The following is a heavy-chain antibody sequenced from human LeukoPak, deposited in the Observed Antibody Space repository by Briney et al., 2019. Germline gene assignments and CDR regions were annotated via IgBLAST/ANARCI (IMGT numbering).Heavy chain of an antibody. V-gene: IGHV1-18*01. CDR1: GYTFTSHG. J-gene: IGHJ4*02. Sequence: ASVKVSCKTYGYTFTSHGISWVRQAPGQGLEWMGWISAFNGETHYAQNLQSRVTMTTDTSTSTAYMELRSLRSDDTAVYYCARDPSNTSGRYTYFDYWGQGTLVTVSS. CDR2: ISAFNGET. CDR3: ARDPSNTSGRYTYFDY. D-gene: IGHD3-16*02.